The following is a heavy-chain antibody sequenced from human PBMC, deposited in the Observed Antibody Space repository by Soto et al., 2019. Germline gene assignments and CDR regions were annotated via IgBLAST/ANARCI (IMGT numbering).Heavy chain of an antibody. J-gene: IGHJ5*02. CDR1: GGTFSSYA. CDR3: ARGASIAVAKNWFDP. V-gene: IGHV1-69*13. CDR2: IIPIFGTA. D-gene: IGHD6-19*01. Sequence: GASVKVSCKASGGTFSSYAISWVRQAPGHGLEWMGGIIPIFGTANYAQKFQGRVTITADESTSTAYMELSSLRSEVMAVYYCARGASIAVAKNWFDPWGQGTLVTVSS.